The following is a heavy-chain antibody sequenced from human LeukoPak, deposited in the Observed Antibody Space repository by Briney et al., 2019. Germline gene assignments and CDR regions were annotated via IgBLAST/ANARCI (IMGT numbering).Heavy chain of an antibody. Sequence: SETLSLTCAVYGGSFSGYYWSWIRQPPGKGLEWIGEINHSGSTNYNPSLKSRVTISVDTSKNQFSLKLSSVTAADTAVYYCARAYSSGWYRAFDIWGQGTMVTVSS. CDR3: ARAYSSGWYRAFDI. CDR1: GGSFSGYY. J-gene: IGHJ3*02. V-gene: IGHV4-34*01. D-gene: IGHD6-19*01. CDR2: INHSGST.